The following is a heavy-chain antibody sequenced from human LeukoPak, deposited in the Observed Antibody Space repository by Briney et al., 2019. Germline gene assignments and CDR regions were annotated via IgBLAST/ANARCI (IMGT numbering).Heavy chain of an antibody. CDR2: INPNSGGT. V-gene: IGHV1-2*02. J-gene: IGHJ5*02. CDR1: GYTFTGYY. Sequence: GASVKVSCKASGYTFTGYYMHWVRQAPGQGLEWMGWINPNSGGTNYAQKFQGRVTMTRDTSISTAYMELSRLRSDDTAVYYCARDSTLVYGDYVYWFGPWGQGTLVTVSS. D-gene: IGHD4-17*01. CDR3: ARDSTLVYGDYVYWFGP.